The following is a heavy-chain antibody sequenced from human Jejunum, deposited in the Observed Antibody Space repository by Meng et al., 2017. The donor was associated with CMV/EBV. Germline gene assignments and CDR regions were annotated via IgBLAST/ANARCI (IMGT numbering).Heavy chain of an antibody. J-gene: IGHJ4*02. V-gene: IGHV4-39*07. CDR1: GGSLSSSSYY. D-gene: IGHD4-23*01. CDR3: ATVTVVSQRFDY. Sequence: SGGSLSSSSYYWAWIRQSPGKGLEWIGSIYYRGRTYYNPSLESRVIISVDTSKNQFSLKLSSVTAADTAVYYCATVTVVSQRFDYWGQGSLVTVSS. CDR2: IYYRGRT.